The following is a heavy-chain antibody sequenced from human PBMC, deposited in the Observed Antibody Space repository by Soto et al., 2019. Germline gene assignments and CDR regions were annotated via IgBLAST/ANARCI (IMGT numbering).Heavy chain of an antibody. CDR1: GFIFSGFA. D-gene: IGHD3-22*01. CDR2: ISDDGNNK. J-gene: IGHJ4*02. Sequence: GGSLRLSCAASGFIFSGFAMHWVRQAPGKGLEWVAVISDDGNNKFYADSVKGRFTISRDNSRKTLYLQTNSLRPEDTAVYYCAKEASMIEYRGCYFDYWGQGTLVTVSS. CDR3: AKEASMIEYRGCYFDY. V-gene: IGHV3-30*18.